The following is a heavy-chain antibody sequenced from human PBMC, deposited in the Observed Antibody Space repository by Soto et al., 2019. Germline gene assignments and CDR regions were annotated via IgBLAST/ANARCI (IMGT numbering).Heavy chain of an antibody. Sequence: ASVKVSCTASGYTFASYAMHWVRQAPGQRLEWMGWINAGNGNTKYSQKFQGRVTITRDTSASTAYMELSSLRSEDTAVYYCARGWDDYSNYEFSWFDPWGQGTLVTVSS. J-gene: IGHJ5*02. V-gene: IGHV1-3*01. CDR3: ARGWDDYSNYEFSWFDP. D-gene: IGHD4-4*01. CDR2: INAGNGNT. CDR1: GYTFASYA.